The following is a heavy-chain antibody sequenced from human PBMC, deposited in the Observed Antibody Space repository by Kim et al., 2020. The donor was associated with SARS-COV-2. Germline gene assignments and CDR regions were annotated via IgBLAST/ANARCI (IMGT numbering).Heavy chain of an antibody. CDR1: GFTFSSYW. Sequence: GGSLRLSCAASGFTFSSYWMHWVRQAPGKGLVWVSRINSDGSSTSYADSVKGRFTISRDNAKNTLYLQMNSLRAEDTAVYYCALLVILDCSSTSCRRYYMDVGGKGTTVTVSS. V-gene: IGHV3-74*01. J-gene: IGHJ6*03. D-gene: IGHD2-2*01. CDR2: INSDGSST. CDR3: ALLVILDCSSTSCRRYYMDV.